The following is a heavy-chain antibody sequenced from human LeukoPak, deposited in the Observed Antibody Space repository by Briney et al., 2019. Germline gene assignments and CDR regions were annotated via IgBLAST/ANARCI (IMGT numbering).Heavy chain of an antibody. Sequence: ASVKVSCKASGYTFTSYDINWVRQATGQGLEWLGWMNPNSGNTGYAQKFQGRVTMTRNTSISTAYMELSSLRSEDTAVYYCASTSGYSSSWYERDDYWGQGTLVTVSS. J-gene: IGHJ4*02. CDR3: ASTSGYSSSWYERDDY. CDR1: GYTFTSYD. CDR2: MNPNSGNT. D-gene: IGHD6-13*01. V-gene: IGHV1-8*01.